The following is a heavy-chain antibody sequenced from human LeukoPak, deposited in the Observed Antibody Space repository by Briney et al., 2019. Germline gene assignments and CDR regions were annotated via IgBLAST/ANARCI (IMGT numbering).Heavy chain of an antibody. CDR2: IFSGGTT. V-gene: IGHV3-53*01. D-gene: IGHD3-10*01. J-gene: IGHJ6*02. CDR1: GFTSSTPY. CDR3: ARDGSGSYYNYYYGMDV. Sequence: GGSLRLSCAAFGFTSSTPYMSWVRQAPGKGLEWASVIFSGGTTYYADSVKGRFTISRDNSKNTVYLQMNSLRAEDTAVYYCARDGSGSYYNYYYGMDVWGQGTTVTVSS.